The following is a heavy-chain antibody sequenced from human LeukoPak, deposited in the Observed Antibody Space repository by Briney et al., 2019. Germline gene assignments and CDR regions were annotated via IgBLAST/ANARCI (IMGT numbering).Heavy chain of an antibody. CDR3: ANLPSGYFHY. CDR2: IYSGGST. CDR1: GFTVSSNY. V-gene: IGHV3-53*01. J-gene: IGHJ4*02. D-gene: IGHD3-3*01. Sequence: GGSPRLSCAASGFTVSSNYMSWVRQAPGKGLEWVSVIYSGGSTYYADSVKGRFTISRDNSKNTLYLQMNSLRAEDTAVYYCANLPSGYFHYWGQGTLVTVSS.